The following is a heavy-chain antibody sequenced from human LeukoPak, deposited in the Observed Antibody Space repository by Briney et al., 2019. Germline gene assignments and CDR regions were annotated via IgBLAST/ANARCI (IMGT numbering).Heavy chain of an antibody. V-gene: IGHV1-69*13. Sequence: SVKVSCKASGGTFTSYAISWVRQAPGQGLEWMGGIIPIFGTANYAQKSQGRVTITADESTSTAYMELSSLRSEDTAVYYCARGGPLRPREDYWGQGTLVTVSS. CDR3: ARGGPLRPREDY. D-gene: IGHD5-12*01. CDR1: GGTFTSYA. J-gene: IGHJ4*02. CDR2: IIPIFGTA.